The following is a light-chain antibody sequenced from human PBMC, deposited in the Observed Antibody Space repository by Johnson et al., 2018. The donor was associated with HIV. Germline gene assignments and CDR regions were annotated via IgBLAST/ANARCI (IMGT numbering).Light chain of an antibody. CDR2: DNN. Sequence: QSVLTQPPSVSAAPVQKVTISCSGSSSNIGNNYVSWYQQLPGTAPKLLIYDNNKRPSGIPDRFSGSKSGTSATLGITGLQTENEADYYCGTWDSSLSAYVFGIGTKVTVL. CDR3: GTWDSSLSAYV. V-gene: IGLV1-51*01. CDR1: SSNIGNNY. J-gene: IGLJ1*01.